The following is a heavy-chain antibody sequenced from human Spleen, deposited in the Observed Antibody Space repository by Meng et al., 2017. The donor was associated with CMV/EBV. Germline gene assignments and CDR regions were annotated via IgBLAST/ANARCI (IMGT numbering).Heavy chain of an antibody. D-gene: IGHD6-13*01. Sequence: EWQLVEAGGDLIQPGGSLRLSCAASGFTVSSNYMSWVRQAPGKGLEWVSAIYSGGSTYYADSVKGRFTIARDSSMNTLYLQMNSLRAEDTAVYYCARGSSWAGRFDFWGQGTLVTVSS. CDR1: GFTVSSNY. CDR3: ARGSSWAGRFDF. CDR2: IYSGGST. J-gene: IGHJ4*02. V-gene: IGHV3-53*01.